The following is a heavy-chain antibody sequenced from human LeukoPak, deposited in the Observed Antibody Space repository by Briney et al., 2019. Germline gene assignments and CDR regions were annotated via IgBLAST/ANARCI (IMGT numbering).Heavy chain of an antibody. CDR1: GFTFSSYW. J-gene: IGHJ5*02. V-gene: IGHV3-7*01. D-gene: IGHD3-3*01. CDR3: ARELTIFGVVTPYNWFDP. Sequence: GGSLRLSCAASGFTFSSYWMSWVRQAPGKGLEWVANIKQDGREKYYVDSVRGRFTISRDNAKNSLYLQMNSLRAEDTAVYYCARELTIFGVVTPYNWFDPWGQGTLVTVSS. CDR2: IKQDGREK.